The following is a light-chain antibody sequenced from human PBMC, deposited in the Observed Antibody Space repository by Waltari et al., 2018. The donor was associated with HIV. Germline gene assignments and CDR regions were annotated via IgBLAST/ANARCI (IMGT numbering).Light chain of an antibody. CDR3: QSYDTGLSGSRV. Sequence: QSALTQPPSVSGAPGQTLTISCTGTNSNIGAGNDVHWYEQLPGTAPKLLISRNTYRPSGVPDRFSGSQSGTSASLTITGLLPEDEADYYCQSYDTGLSGSRVFGGGTKVTVL. V-gene: IGLV1-40*01. J-gene: IGLJ3*02. CDR2: RNT. CDR1: NSNIGAGND.